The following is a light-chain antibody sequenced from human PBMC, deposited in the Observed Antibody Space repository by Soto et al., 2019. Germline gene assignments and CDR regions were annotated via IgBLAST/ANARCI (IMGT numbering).Light chain of an antibody. CDR3: QQYNNWPPWT. Sequence: EIVVTQSPATLSVSPGXRATLSCRASQSVSSSLAWYQQKPGQAPRLLIYGASTRATGIPARFSGSGSGTEFTLTISSLQSEDFAVYYCQQYNNWPPWTFGQGTKVDIK. V-gene: IGKV3-15*01. CDR1: QSVSSS. J-gene: IGKJ1*01. CDR2: GAS.